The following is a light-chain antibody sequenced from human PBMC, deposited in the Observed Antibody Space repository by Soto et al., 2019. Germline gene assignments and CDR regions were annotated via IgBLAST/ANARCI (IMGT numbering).Light chain of an antibody. J-gene: IGKJ2*01. V-gene: IGKV3-20*01. Sequence: LVLTQSPGTLSLSPGERATLSCRASQSVSNKYLAWYQQKPGQAPRLLIFGSSDRATGIPDRFSGSGSGPDFTLTISRLEPEDFAVYYCHQYGSSPPYTFGQGTKLEIK. CDR1: QSVSNKY. CDR2: GSS. CDR3: HQYGSSPPYT.